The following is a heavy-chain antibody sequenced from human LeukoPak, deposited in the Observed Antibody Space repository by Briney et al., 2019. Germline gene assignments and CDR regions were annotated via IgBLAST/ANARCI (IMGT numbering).Heavy chain of an antibody. J-gene: IGHJ4*02. CDR2: INWNGGST. D-gene: IGHD1-14*01. Sequence: GGSLRLSCAASGFTVSSNYMSWVRQAPGKGLEWVSGINWNGGSTGYADSVKGRFTISRDNAKNSLYLQMNSLRAEDTALYYCARVKRYLTTAPFDYWGQGTLVTVSS. CDR3: ARVKRYLTTAPFDY. CDR1: GFTVSSNY. V-gene: IGHV3-20*04.